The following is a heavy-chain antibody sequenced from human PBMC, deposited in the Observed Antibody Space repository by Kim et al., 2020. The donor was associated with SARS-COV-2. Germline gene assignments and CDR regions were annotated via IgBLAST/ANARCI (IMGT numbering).Heavy chain of an antibody. V-gene: IGHV4-59*08. D-gene: IGHD2-15*01. J-gene: IGHJ5*02. Sequence: SETLSLTCTVSGGSISSYYWSWIRQPPGKGLEWIGYIYYSGSTNYNPSLKSRVTISVDTSKNQFSLKLSSVTAADTAVYYCARLGMQGPYCSGGSCYSGDESWFDPWGQGTLVTVSS. CDR3: ARLGMQGPYCSGGSCYSGDESWFDP. CDR1: GGSISSYY. CDR2: IYYSGST.